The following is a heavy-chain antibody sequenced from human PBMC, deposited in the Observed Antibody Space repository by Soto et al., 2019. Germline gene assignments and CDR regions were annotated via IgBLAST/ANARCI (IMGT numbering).Heavy chain of an antibody. J-gene: IGHJ3*02. CDR1: GFTFSSYG. CDR2: ISYDGSNK. CDR3: AKDITARRKHDAFDI. D-gene: IGHD6-6*01. Sequence: QVQLVESGGGVVQPGRSLRLSCAASGFTFSSYGMHWVRQAPGKGLEWVAVISYDGSNKYYADSVKGRFTISRDNSKNTLYLPMNSLRAEDTAVYYCAKDITARRKHDAFDIWGQGTMVTVSS. V-gene: IGHV3-30*18.